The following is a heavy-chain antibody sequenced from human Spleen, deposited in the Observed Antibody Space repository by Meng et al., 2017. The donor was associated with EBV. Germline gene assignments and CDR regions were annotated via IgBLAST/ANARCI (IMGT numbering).Heavy chain of an antibody. J-gene: IGHJ4*02. CDR3: ARQSKSTYYYFDY. V-gene: IGHV3-53*01. D-gene: IGHD1-26*01. Sequence: EVQLVESGGGLIQPGGSLRLSCAASGCSVSSDNMNWVRQAPGKGLEWVAVIYSGGSIYYTNSVRGRFNISRDNSKNTVYLQMKSLRAEDTAVYYCARQSKSTYYYFDYWGQGTLVTVSS. CDR2: IYSGGSI. CDR1: GCSVSSDN.